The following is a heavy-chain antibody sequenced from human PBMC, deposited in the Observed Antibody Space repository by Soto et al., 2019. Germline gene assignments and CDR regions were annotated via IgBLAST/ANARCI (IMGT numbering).Heavy chain of an antibody. D-gene: IGHD4-17*01. Sequence: QLQLQESGPGLVKPSETLSLTCTVAGGSISRSSDYLGWIRQPPGKGLEWIGSIYYSGSTYYNPSLKSRLNISVDTSKNQFSLKLSSVTAADTAVYYCARRSTVTTHYGMDVWGQGTTVTVSS. CDR1: GGSISRSSDY. CDR2: IYYSGST. V-gene: IGHV4-39*01. CDR3: ARRSTVTTHYGMDV. J-gene: IGHJ6*02.